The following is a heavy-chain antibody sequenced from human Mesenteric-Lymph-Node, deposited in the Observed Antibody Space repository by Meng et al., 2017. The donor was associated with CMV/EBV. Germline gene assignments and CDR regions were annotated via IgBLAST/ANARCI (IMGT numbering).Heavy chain of an antibody. J-gene: IGHJ5*02. CDR2: IIPILGKA. Sequence: QVQLVQSGAEVKKPGSSVKVPCKASGGTFSSYTISWVRQAPGQGLEWMGRIIPILGKANYAQKFQGRVTITADKSTSTAYMELSSLRSEDTAVYYCAGGIAAAGSRWFDPWGQGTLVTVSS. CDR3: AGGIAAAGSRWFDP. V-gene: IGHV1-69*02. CDR1: GGTFSSYT. D-gene: IGHD6-13*01.